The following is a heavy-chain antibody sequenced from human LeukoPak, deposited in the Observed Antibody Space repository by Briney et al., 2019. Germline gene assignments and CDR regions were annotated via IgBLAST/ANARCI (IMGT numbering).Heavy chain of an antibody. CDR2: ISYDGSNK. Sequence: PGRSLRLSCAASGFTFSSYAMHWVRQAPGKGLEWVAVISYDGSNKYYADSVKGRFTISRDNSKNTLYLQMNSLRAEDTAVYYCARLRVDEVADYWGQGTLVTVSS. D-gene: IGHD5-12*01. CDR3: ARLRVDEVADY. J-gene: IGHJ4*02. CDR1: GFTFSSYA. V-gene: IGHV3-30-3*01.